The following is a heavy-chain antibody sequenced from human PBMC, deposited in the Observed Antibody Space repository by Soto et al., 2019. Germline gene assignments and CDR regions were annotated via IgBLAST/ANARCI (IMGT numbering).Heavy chain of an antibody. Sequence: LRLSCAASGFPFSNAWINWVRQVPGKGLEWVGRVKSKTDGGSSDYAAPVKGRFAVSRDDSKNIVYLQMNSLKIEDTGVYYCTTDSRTTLPEIRFDYWGHGTQVTVSS. J-gene: IGHJ4*01. CDR2: VKSKTDGGSS. D-gene: IGHD1-26*01. CDR3: TTDSRTTLPEIRFDY. CDR1: GFPFSNAW. V-gene: IGHV3-15*07.